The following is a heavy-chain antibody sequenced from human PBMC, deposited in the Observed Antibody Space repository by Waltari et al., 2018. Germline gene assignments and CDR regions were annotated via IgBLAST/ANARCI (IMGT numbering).Heavy chain of an antibody. J-gene: IGHJ1*01. V-gene: IGHV3-23*01. CDR1: GFTFSSYA. Sequence: EVQLLESGGGLVQPGGSLRLSCAASGFTFSSYAMSWVRQAPGKGLEWVSAISGSGGSTYFADSVKGRFTISRDNSKNTLYLQMNSLRAEDTAVYYCAKSSFAVAGSRLRYFQHWGQGTLVTVSS. CDR3: AKSSFAVAGSRLRYFQH. CDR2: ISGSGGST. D-gene: IGHD6-19*01.